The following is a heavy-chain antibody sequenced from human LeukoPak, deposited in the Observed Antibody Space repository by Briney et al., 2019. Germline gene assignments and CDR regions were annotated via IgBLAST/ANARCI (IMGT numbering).Heavy chain of an antibody. J-gene: IGHJ3*02. Sequence: SVKGRFTISRDNAKNSLYLQMNSLRAEDTAVYYCARGGPVVPAAILDAFDIWGQGTMVTVSS. D-gene: IGHD2-2*02. V-gene: IGHV3-11*06. CDR3: ARGGPVVPAAILDAFDI.